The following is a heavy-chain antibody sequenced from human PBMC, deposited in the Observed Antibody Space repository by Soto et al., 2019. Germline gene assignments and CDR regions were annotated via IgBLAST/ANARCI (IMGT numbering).Heavy chain of an antibody. CDR3: ARDTNVDTAMAHDAFDI. V-gene: IGHV1-69*13. CDR1: GGTFSSYA. D-gene: IGHD5-18*01. Sequence: GASVKVSCKASGGTFSSYAISWVRQAPGQGLEWMGGIIPIFGTANYAQKFQGRVTITADESKNQFSLQLNSVTPEDTAVYYCARDTNVDTAMAHDAFDIWGQGTMVTVSS. CDR2: IIPIFGTA. J-gene: IGHJ3*02.